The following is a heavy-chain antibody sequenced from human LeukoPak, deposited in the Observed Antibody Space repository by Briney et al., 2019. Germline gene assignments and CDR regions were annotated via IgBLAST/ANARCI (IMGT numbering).Heavy chain of an antibody. D-gene: IGHD2-15*01. CDR2: INHSGST. Sequence: SETLSLTCAVYGGSFSDYYWSWIRQPPGKGLEWIGEINHSGSTNCNPSLKSRVAISVDTSKNQFSLKLSSVTAADTAVYYCAREPNSSHQGGNDYWGQGTLVTVSS. J-gene: IGHJ4*02. V-gene: IGHV4-34*01. CDR1: GGSFSDYY. CDR3: AREPNSSHQGGNDY.